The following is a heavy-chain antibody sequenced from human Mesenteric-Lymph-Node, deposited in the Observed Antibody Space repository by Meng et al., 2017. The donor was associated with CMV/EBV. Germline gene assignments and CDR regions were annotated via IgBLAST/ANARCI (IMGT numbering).Heavy chain of an antibody. Sequence: GESLKISCAASGFTFSSYGMHWVRQAPGKGLEWVAIISHDGSIKNYADSVEGRFTISRDNSKNTLYLQMHSLRVEDTAVYYCARSSVLRNFDWLPPFFDYWGQGTLVTVSS. CDR2: ISHDGSIK. CDR3: ARSSVLRNFDWLPPFFDY. D-gene: IGHD3-9*01. CDR1: GFTFSSYG. J-gene: IGHJ4*02. V-gene: IGHV3-30*03.